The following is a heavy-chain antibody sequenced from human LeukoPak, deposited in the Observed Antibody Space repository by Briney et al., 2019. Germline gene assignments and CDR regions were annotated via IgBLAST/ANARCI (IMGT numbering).Heavy chain of an antibody. Sequence: GGSLRLSCAASGFTFSRDWMHRVRQAPGKGPVWVSRISDDGSITTYADSVKGRFTISRDNAKSTMFLQMNSLRAEDTAVYFCARRYYETNVYDRHFDHWGQGILVTVSS. CDR3: ARRYYETNVYDRHFDH. J-gene: IGHJ4*02. CDR1: GFTFSRDW. V-gene: IGHV3-74*03. D-gene: IGHD3-22*01. CDR2: ISDDGSIT.